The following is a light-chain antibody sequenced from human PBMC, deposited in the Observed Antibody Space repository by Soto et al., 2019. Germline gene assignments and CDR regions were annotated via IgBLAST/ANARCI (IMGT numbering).Light chain of an antibody. Sequence: QSALTQPPSASGSPGQSVTISCTGTSSDIGDYTYVSWYQQHPGKAPKFIIYEVSKRPSGVPDRFSGSKSGNTASLTISGLLADDEADYYCSSSAGSNNLVFGGGTKVTV. CDR2: EVS. CDR3: SSSAGSNNLV. J-gene: IGLJ3*02. V-gene: IGLV2-8*01. CDR1: SSDIGDYTY.